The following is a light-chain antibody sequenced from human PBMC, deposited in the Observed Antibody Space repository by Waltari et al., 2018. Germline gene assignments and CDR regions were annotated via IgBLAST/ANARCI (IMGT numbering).Light chain of an antibody. J-gene: IGKJ1*01. V-gene: IGKV3-20*01. CDR1: QSVSRA. CDR3: QHYVRLPAT. Sequence: EIVLTQSPGSLSSSPGERVNLSCRASQSVSRALAWYQQKPGQAPRLRICGASNRATGIPDRFSGSGSETDFSLTISRLEPEDFAVYYCQHYVRLPATFGRGTKVEIK. CDR2: GAS.